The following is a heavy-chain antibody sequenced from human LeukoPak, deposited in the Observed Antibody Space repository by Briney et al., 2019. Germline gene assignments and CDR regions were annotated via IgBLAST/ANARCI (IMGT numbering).Heavy chain of an antibody. CDR2: MNPNNGNT. V-gene: IGHV1-8*01. D-gene: IGHD6-13*01. CDR3: ARLASSSWPLYYYYGMDV. CDR1: GYTFTSYD. J-gene: IGHJ6*02. Sequence: ASVKVSCKASGYTFTSYDINWVRQATGQGLEWMGWMNPNNGNTGYAQKFQGRVTMTRSTSISTAYMELSSLRSEDTAVYYCARLASSSWPLYYYYGMDVWGQGATVTVSS.